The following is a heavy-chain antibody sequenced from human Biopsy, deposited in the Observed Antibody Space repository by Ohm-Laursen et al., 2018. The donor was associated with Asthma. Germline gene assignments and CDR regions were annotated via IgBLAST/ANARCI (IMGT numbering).Heavy chain of an antibody. CDR2: IYYSGST. J-gene: IGHJ4*02. D-gene: IGHD4-23*01. Sequence: GTLSLTCTVSYGSITSGGYYWTWIRQHPGKGLEWIGFIYYSGSTYYNPSLKSRVTISVDTSKNQFSLKLTSVTAADTAVYYCARTFQRATVVHFDYWDQGTLVTVSS. V-gene: IGHV4-61*08. CDR1: YGSITSGGYY. CDR3: ARTFQRATVVHFDY.